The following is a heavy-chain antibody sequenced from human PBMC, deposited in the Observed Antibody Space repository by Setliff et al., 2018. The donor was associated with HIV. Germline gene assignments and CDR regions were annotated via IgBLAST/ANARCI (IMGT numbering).Heavy chain of an antibody. J-gene: IGHJ6*03. Sequence: GASVKVSCKISGGTFDTYAISWVRQAPGQGLQWMGGIIPLFGTADYAQQVQGRVTITTDESTSTAYLELTSLRSGDTGVYYFATDEGRGNTGGNYYYYMAVWGQGTTVTVSS. D-gene: IGHD1-1*01. CDR3: ATDEGRGNTGGNYYYYMAV. V-gene: IGHV1-69*05. CDR2: IIPLFGTA. CDR1: GGTFDTYA.